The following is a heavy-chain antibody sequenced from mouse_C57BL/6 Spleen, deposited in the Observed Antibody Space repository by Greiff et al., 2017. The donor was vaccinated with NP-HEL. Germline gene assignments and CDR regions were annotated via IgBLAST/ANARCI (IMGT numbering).Heavy chain of an antibody. CDR3: ARERAYSNYPYYFDY. CDR2: ISDGGSYT. Sequence: EVKLMESGGGLVKPGGSLKLSCAASGFTFSSYAMSWVRQTPEKRLEWVATISDGGSYTYYPDNVKGRFTISRDNAKNNLYLQMSHLKSEDTAMYYCARERAYSNYPYYFDYWGKGTTLTVSS. CDR1: GFTFSSYA. J-gene: IGHJ2*01. D-gene: IGHD2-5*01. V-gene: IGHV5-4*01.